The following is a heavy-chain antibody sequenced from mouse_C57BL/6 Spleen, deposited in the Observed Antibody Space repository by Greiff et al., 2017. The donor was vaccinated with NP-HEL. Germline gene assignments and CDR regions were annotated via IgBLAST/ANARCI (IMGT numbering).Heavy chain of an antibody. Sequence: VQLQQSGAELVRPGTSVKMSCKASGYTFTNYWIGWAKQRPGHGLEWIGDIYPGGGYTNYNEKFKGKATLTADKSSSTAYMQFSSLTSEDSAIYYCARLDYHAMDYWGQGTSVTVSS. V-gene: IGHV1-63*01. J-gene: IGHJ4*01. D-gene: IGHD1-1*02. CDR1: GYTFTNYW. CDR2: IYPGGGYT. CDR3: ARLDYHAMDY.